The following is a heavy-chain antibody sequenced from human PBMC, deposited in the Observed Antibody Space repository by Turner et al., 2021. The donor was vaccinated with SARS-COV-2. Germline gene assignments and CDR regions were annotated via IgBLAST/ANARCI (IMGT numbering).Heavy chain of an antibody. J-gene: IGHJ4*02. D-gene: IGHD3-22*01. CDR2: IIPILGIA. CDR3: ARAKFYYYDSSGYQYYFDY. CDR1: GGTSSSDA. Sequence: QVQLVQSGAEVKKAGCWVKVSCRASGGTSSSDAINWVRQAPGHGLEWMGRIIPILGIANYAQKFQGRVTITADKSPSTAYMELSSLRSEDTAVYYCARAKFYYYDSSGYQYYFDYWGQGTLVTVSS. V-gene: IGHV1-69*04.